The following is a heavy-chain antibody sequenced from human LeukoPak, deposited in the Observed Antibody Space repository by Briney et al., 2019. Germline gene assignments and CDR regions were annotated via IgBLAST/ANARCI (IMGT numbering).Heavy chain of an antibody. CDR2: IRSKANSYAT. V-gene: IGHV3-73*01. CDR1: GFTFSGSA. Sequence: GGSLKLSCAASGFTFSGSAMHWVRQASGKGLEWVGRIRSKANSYATAYAASVKGRFTISRDDSKNTAYLQMNSLKTEDTAVYYCTRLGGYCSGGSCYAIDYWDQGTLVTVSS. J-gene: IGHJ4*02. CDR3: TRLGGYCSGGSCYAIDY. D-gene: IGHD2-15*01.